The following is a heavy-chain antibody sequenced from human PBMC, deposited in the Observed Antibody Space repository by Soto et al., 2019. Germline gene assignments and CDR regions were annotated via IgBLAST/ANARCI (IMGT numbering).Heavy chain of an antibody. D-gene: IGHD3-10*01. CDR1: GFTFSSYG. J-gene: IGHJ4*02. CDR3: AKGEVRGIIPSYFDY. V-gene: IGHV3-30*18. Sequence: GGSLRLSCAASGFTFSSYGMHWVRQAPGKGLEWVAVISYDGDNSQYADSVKGRFTISRDNSKNTLSLQMNSLRAEDTAVYYRAKGEVRGIIPSYFDYWGLGTLVTVSS. CDR2: ISYDGDNS.